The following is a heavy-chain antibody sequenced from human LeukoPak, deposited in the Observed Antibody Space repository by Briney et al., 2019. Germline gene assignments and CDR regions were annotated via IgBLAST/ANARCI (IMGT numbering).Heavy chain of an antibody. CDR2: ISYDGSNK. V-gene: IGHV3-30*04. J-gene: IGHJ4*02. D-gene: IGHD3-16*01. Sequence: GGSLRLSCAASGFTFSSYAMHWVRQAPGKGLEWVAVISYDGSNKYYADSVKGRFTISRDNSKNTLYLQMNSLRAEDTAIYYCARVIGSYGDSAYWGQGTLVTVSS. CDR1: GFTFSSYA. CDR3: ARVIGSYGDSAY.